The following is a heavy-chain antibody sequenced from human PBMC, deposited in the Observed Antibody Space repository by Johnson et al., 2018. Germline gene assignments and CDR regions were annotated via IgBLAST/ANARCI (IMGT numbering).Heavy chain of an antibody. CDR3: AKFGGRWLQVGAFDI. Sequence: VQLVESGGGLVQPGRSLRLSCAASGFTFDDYAMHWVRQAPGKGLEWVSGISWNSGSIGYADSVKGRFTISRDNAKNSLYLQMNSLRAEDTALYYCAKFGGRWLQVGAFDIWGQGTMVTVSS. CDR1: GFTFDDYA. D-gene: IGHD5-24*01. CDR2: ISWNSGSI. V-gene: IGHV3-9*01. J-gene: IGHJ3*02.